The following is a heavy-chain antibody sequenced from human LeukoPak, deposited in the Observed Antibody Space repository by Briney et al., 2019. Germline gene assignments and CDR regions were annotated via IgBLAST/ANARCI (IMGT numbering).Heavy chain of an antibody. CDR3: ARQPIDVWGSYRPNWFDP. CDR1: GGSISSSSYY. D-gene: IGHD3-16*02. J-gene: IGHJ5*02. V-gene: IGHV4-39*01. CDR2: IYYSGST. Sequence: PSVTLSLTCTVSGGSISSSSYYWGWIRQPPGKGLEWIGSIYYSGSTYYNPSLKSRVTISVDTSKNQFSLKLSSVTAADTAVYYCARQPIDVWGSYRPNWFDPWGQGTLVTVSS.